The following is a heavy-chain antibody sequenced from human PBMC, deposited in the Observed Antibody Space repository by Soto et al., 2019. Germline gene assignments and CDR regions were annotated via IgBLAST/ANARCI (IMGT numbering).Heavy chain of an antibody. V-gene: IGHV4-59*01. CDR1: GGTTSDFY. CDR2: MFYRGYT. J-gene: IGHJ3*02. CDR3: ARSRSTGWYGPVGI. D-gene: IGHD6-19*01. Sequence: QVQLQESGPGLVKPSETLSLTCTVSGGTTSDFYWGWIRQPPGKGLEWVGYMFYRGYTKYNPSLKGRVTTSVDSKNQFSLKLSSVTAADTVVYYCARSRSTGWYGPVGIWGQGTMVTVSS.